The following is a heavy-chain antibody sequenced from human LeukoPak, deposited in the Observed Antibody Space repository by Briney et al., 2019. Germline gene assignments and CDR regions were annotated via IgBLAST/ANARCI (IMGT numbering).Heavy chain of an antibody. CDR2: IYYSGST. D-gene: IGHD5-12*01. Sequence: SQTLSLTCTVSGGSISSGGYYWSWIRQHPGKGLEWFGYIYYSGSTYYNPSLKSRVTISVDTSKNQFSLKLSSVTAADTAVYYCARAIRGYSGYDDYWGQGTLVTVSS. CDR1: GGSISSGGYY. J-gene: IGHJ4*02. CDR3: ARAIRGYSGYDDY. V-gene: IGHV4-31*03.